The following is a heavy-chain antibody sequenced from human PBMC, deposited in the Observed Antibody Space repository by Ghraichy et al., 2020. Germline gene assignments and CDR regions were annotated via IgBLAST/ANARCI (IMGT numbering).Heavy chain of an antibody. CDR1: GGSISSGEDY. CDR2: ISYRGST. V-gene: IGHV4-30-4*01. CDR3: ARSANEASSDY. Sequence: SETLSLTCTVSGGSISSGEDYWSWIHQPPGKGLEWIGYISYRGSTYYNPSLQSRVTISVDTSKNQFSLTLNSVTAADTAVYYCARSANEASSDYWGQGTLVTVSS. J-gene: IGHJ4*02.